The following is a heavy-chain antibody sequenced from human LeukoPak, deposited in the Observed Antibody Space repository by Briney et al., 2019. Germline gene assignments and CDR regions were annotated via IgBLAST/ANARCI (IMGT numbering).Heavy chain of an antibody. J-gene: IGHJ5*02. D-gene: IGHD3-16*01. CDR1: GGSISSYS. Sequence: SETLSLTCTVSGGSISSYSWSWIRQPPGKGLEWIGSIYDSGSTYYNPSLKSRVTISVDTSKNQFSLKLNSVTAADTAVYYCARHYGPWGQGTLVTVSS. CDR3: ARHYGP. CDR2: IYDSGST. V-gene: IGHV4-59*05.